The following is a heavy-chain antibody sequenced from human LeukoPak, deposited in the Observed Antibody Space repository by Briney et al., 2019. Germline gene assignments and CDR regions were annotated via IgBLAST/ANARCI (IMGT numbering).Heavy chain of an antibody. CDR1: GFTFSSYA. V-gene: IGHV3-48*02. CDR2: ISRGSSAI. D-gene: IGHD6-19*01. CDR3: ATYSSGWYLVY. Sequence: GGSLRLSCAASGFTFSSYAMSWVRQAPGKGLEWVSFISRGSSAIYYADSVRGRFTISRDDAKNSLYLQMNSLRDGDTAVYYCATYSSGWYLVYWGQGTLVTVSS. J-gene: IGHJ4*02.